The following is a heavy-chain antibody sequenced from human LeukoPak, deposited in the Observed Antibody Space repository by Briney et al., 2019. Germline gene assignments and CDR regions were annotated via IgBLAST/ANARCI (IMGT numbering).Heavy chain of an antibody. V-gene: IGHV4-39*01. Sequence: NTSETLSLTCTVSGGSISSSSYYWGWIRQPPGKGLEWIGSIYYSGSTYYNPSLKSRVTISVDTSKNQFSLKLSSVTAADTAVYYCARRITMVRGSYYYYGMDVWGQGTTVTVSS. CDR2: IYYSGST. CDR3: ARRITMVRGSYYYYGMDV. CDR1: GGSISSSSYY. D-gene: IGHD3-10*01. J-gene: IGHJ6*02.